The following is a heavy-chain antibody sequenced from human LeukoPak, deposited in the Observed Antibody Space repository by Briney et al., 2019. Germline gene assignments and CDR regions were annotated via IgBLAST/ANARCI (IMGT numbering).Heavy chain of an antibody. Sequence: ASVKVSCKASGYTFTSYDINWVRQATGQGLEWMGWMNPNSGNTGYAQKFQGRVTMTRNTSISTAYMELSSLRSEDTAVYYCAREGGGSSYDILTGQAPSIDYWGQGTLVTVSS. V-gene: IGHV1-8*01. CDR1: GYTFTSYD. D-gene: IGHD3-9*01. CDR3: AREGGGSSYDILTGQAPSIDY. CDR2: MNPNSGNT. J-gene: IGHJ4*02.